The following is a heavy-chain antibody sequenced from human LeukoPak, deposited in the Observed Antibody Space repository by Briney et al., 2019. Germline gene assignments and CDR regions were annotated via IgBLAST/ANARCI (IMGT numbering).Heavy chain of an antibody. J-gene: IGHJ4*02. CDR3: ARSLVVPAAHRKIYFDY. CDR1: GYTFTGYY. CDR2: INPNSGGT. V-gene: IGHV1-2*02. D-gene: IGHD2-2*01. Sequence: ASVKVSCKASGYTFTGYYMHWVRQAPGQGLEWMGWINPNSGGTNYAQKFQGRVTMTRDTSISTAYMELSRLRSDDTAVYHCARSLVVPAAHRKIYFDYWGQGTLVTVSS.